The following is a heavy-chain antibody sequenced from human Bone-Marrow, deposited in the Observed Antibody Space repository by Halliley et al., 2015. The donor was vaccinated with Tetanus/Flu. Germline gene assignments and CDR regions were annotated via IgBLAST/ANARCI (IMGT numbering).Heavy chain of an antibody. V-gene: IGHV2-70*20. CDR3: ARMPPYSYGLDV. D-gene: IGHD2-21*01. CDR1: GFSLSTTGMS. J-gene: IGHJ6*02. CDR2: IDWEGDK. Sequence: LVKPTQTLTLTCTFSGFSLSTTGMSINWVRQPPGKPLEWLPLIDWEGDKFYSTSLQTRLTISKDTSKNQVVLTMTNVDPVDTATYYCARMPPYSYGLDVWGQGTSVTVSS.